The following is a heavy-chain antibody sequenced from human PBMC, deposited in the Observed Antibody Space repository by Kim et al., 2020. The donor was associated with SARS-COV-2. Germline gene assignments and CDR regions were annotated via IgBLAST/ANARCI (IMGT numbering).Heavy chain of an antibody. V-gene: IGHV3-66*01. D-gene: IGHD3-3*01. CDR3: ARVGYDFWSGYSNGDWYFDL. J-gene: IGHJ2*01. Sequence: RFTISRDNSKNTLYLQMNSLRAEDTAVYYCARVGYDFWSGYSNGDWYFDLWGRGTLVTVSS.